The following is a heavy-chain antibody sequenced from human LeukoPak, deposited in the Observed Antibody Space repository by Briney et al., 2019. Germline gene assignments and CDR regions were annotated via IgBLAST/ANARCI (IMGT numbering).Heavy chain of an antibody. CDR3: AKVLDSYYDFWSGGDYYYMDV. CDR1: GFTFDDYA. D-gene: IGHD3-3*01. CDR2: ISWNSGSI. V-gene: IGHV3-9*01. J-gene: IGHJ6*03. Sequence: GGSLRLSCAASGFTFDDYAMHWVRQAPGKGLEWVSGISWNSGSIGYADSVKGRFTISRDNAKNSLYLQMNSLRAEDTAVYYCAKVLDSYYDFWSGGDYYYMDVWGKGTTVTVSS.